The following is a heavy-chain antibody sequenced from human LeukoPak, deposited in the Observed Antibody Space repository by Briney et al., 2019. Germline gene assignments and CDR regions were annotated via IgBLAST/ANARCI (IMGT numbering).Heavy chain of an antibody. CDR1: GGSISSGDYY. Sequence: SETLSLTCTVSGGSISSGDYYWSWIRQPPGKGLEWIGYIYYSGSTYYNPSLKRRVTISVDTSKNQFSLKLSSVTAADTAVYYCAREVVAASNWFDPWGQGTLVTVSS. CDR3: AREVVAASNWFDP. D-gene: IGHD2-15*01. J-gene: IGHJ5*02. V-gene: IGHV4-30-4*01. CDR2: IYYSGST.